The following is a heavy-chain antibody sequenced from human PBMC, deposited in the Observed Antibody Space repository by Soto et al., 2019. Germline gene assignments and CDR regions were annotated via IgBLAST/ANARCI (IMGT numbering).Heavy chain of an antibody. Sequence: QITLKESGPTLVKPTQTLTLTCTFSGFSLTTSGMGVGWMRQPPGKALEWLALICWADDKRYSPSLKSRLTVTQNTSTNQVVIRMTNVDPEDTCTYDCAHSPFREVLNRYGMDVWGQGTTVTVSS. CDR3: AHSPFREVLNRYGMDV. CDR2: ICWADDK. V-gene: IGHV2-5*02. J-gene: IGHJ6*02. D-gene: IGHD3-10*01. CDR1: GFSLTTSGMG.